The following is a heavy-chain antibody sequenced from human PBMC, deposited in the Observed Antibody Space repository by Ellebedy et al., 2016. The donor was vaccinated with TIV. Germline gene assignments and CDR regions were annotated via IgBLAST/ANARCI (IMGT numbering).Heavy chain of an antibody. CDR3: ARISRGRSFYGMDV. V-gene: IGHV3-11*01. D-gene: IGHD6-19*01. CDR1: GSSSSEYY. CDR2: ISDSGSMI. Sequence: GGSLRLXCAASGSSSSEYYMSWIRQDPGKELEWVSYISDSGSMIHYADSVKGRLTISRDNSKNSMYLQMNNLRAEDTAVYYCARISRGRSFYGMDVWGQGTTVTVSS. J-gene: IGHJ6*02.